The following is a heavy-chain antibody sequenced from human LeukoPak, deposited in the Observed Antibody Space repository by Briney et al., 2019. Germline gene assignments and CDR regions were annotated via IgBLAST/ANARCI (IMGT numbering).Heavy chain of an antibody. CDR2: IYYSGST. Sequence: SETLSLTCTVSGGSISSSSYYWGWIRQPPGKGLEWIGSIYYSGSTYYNPSLKSRVTISVDTSKNQFSLKLSSVTAADTAVYYCASSQTDYDFWSGYYTGPHDWGQGTLVTVSS. CDR1: GGSISSSSYY. D-gene: IGHD3-3*01. CDR3: ASSQTDYDFWSGYYTGPHD. J-gene: IGHJ4*02. V-gene: IGHV4-39*07.